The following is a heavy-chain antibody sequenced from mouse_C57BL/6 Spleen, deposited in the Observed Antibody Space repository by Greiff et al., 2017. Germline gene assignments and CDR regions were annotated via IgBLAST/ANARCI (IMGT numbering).Heavy chain of an antibody. D-gene: IGHD2-3*01. J-gene: IGHJ1*03. CDR1: GFTFSDYY. V-gene: IGHV5-16*01. CDR2: INYDGSST. CDR3: ARAADGPWYFDV. Sequence: VQLKESEGGLVQPGSSMKLSCTASGFTFSDYYMAWVRQVPEKGLEWVANINYDGSSTYYLDSLKSRFIISRDNAKNILYRQMSSLKSEDTATYYCARAADGPWYFDVWGTGTTVTVSS.